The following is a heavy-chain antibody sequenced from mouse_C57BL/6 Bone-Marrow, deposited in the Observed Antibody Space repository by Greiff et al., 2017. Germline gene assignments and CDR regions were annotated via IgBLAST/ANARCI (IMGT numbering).Heavy chain of an antibody. CDR3: ARGGYDAWFAY. D-gene: IGHD2-2*01. CDR2: IYPGDGDT. CDR1: GYAFRSSW. J-gene: IGHJ3*01. Sequence: QVQLKESGPELVKPGASVKISCKASGYAFRSSWMNWVKQRPGKGLEWIGRIYPGDGDTNYNGKFKGKATLTADKSSSTAYMQLSSLTSEDSAVYFCARGGYDAWFAYWGQGTLVTVSA. V-gene: IGHV1-82*01.